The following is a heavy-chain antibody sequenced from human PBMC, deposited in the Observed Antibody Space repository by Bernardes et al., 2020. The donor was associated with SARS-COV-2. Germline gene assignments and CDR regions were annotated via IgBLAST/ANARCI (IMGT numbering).Heavy chain of an antibody. CDR1: GFTFSDYY. CDR3: ARNTVVNPSRWFDP. D-gene: IGHD2-15*01. CDR2: ISSSGSTI. J-gene: IGHJ5*02. Sequence: GGSLRLSCAASGFTFSDYYMSWIRQAPGKGLEWVSYISSSGSTIYYADSVKGRFTISRDNAKNSLYLQMNSLRAEDTAVYYCARNTVVNPSRWFDPWGQGTLVTVSS. V-gene: IGHV3-11*01.